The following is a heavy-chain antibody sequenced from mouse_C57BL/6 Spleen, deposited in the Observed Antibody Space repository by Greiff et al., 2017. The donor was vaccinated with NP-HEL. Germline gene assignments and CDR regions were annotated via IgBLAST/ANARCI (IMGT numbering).Heavy chain of an antibody. Sequence: QVQLKQSGPELVKPGASVKISCKASGYAFSSSWMNWVKQRPGKGLEWIGRIYPGDGDTNYNGKFKGKATLTADKSSSTAYMQLSSLTSEDSAVYFCARAYHEGYFDVWGTGTTVTVSS. J-gene: IGHJ1*03. CDR3: ARAYHEGYFDV. CDR1: GYAFSSSW. CDR2: IYPGDGDT. V-gene: IGHV1-82*01. D-gene: IGHD2-10*01.